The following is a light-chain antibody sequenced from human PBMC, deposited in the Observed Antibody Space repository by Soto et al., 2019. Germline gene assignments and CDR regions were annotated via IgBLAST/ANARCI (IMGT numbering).Light chain of an antibody. J-gene: IGKJ4*01. Sequence: EIVMTQSPATLSVSPGARATLSCRASQSVSSNLAWYQQKPGQTPRLLIYGASTRAAGIPARFSGSGSGTDFTLTISSLEPEDFAVYYCQQRSNWPSFGGGTKVDIK. CDR3: QQRSNWPS. CDR2: GAS. V-gene: IGKV3-15*01. CDR1: QSVSSN.